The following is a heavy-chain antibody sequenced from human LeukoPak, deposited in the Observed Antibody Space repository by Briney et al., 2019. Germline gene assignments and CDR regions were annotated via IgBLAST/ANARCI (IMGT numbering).Heavy chain of an antibody. J-gene: IGHJ4*02. CDR2: IGAYNGNI. CDR1: GYTFISYG. D-gene: IGHD6-6*01. V-gene: IGHV1-18*01. Sequence: ASVKVSCKASGYTFISYGITWVRQAPGQGLEWLGWIGAYNGNIDYAQKLQGRVTLTTDTSTSTAYMEVRSLRSDDTAVYYCARDAGLIAAGARDYFDYWGQGTLVTVSS. CDR3: ARDAGLIAAGARDYFDY.